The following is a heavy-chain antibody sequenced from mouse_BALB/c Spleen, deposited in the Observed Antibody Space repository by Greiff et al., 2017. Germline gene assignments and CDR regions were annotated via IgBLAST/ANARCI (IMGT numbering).Heavy chain of an antibody. J-gene: IGHJ4*01. Sequence: QVQLQQPGAELVKPGASVTLSCKASGYTFTSYYMYWVKQRPGQGLEWIGGINPSNGGTNFNEKFKSKATLTVDKSSSTAYMQLSSLTSEDSAVYYCTRGNYGAMDYWGQGTSVTVSS. D-gene: IGHD2-1*01. V-gene: IGHV1S81*02. CDR2: INPSNGGT. CDR3: TRGNYGAMDY. CDR1: GYTFTSYY.